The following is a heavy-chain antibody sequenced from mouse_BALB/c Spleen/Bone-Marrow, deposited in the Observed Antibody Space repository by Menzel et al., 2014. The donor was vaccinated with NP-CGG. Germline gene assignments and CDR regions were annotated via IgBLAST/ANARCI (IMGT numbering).Heavy chain of an antibody. J-gene: IGHJ2*01. CDR3: ARGDKGDYFDY. V-gene: IGHV1S130*01. CDR2: IHPNSGNT. CDR1: GYTFTSSW. Sequence: QVQLQQSGSVLVRPGASVKLSCKASGYTFTSSWMHWAKQRPGQGLEWIGEIHPNSGNTNYNEKFKGEATLTVDTSSSTAYVDLSSLTSEDSAVYYCARGDKGDYFDYWGQGTTLTVSS.